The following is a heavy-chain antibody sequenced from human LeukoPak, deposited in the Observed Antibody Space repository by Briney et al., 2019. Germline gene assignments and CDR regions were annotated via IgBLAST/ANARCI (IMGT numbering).Heavy chain of an antibody. D-gene: IGHD6-19*01. J-gene: IGHJ4*02. V-gene: IGHV3-9*01. Sequence: GRSLRLSCAASGFTFDDYAMHWVRQAPGKGLEWVSGISWNSGSIGYADSVKGRFTISRDNAKNSLYLQMNSLRAEDTALYYCAKDLESGSGWSVPARRASFDYWGQGTLVTVSS. CDR2: ISWNSGSI. CDR1: GFTFDDYA. CDR3: AKDLESGSGWSVPARRASFDY.